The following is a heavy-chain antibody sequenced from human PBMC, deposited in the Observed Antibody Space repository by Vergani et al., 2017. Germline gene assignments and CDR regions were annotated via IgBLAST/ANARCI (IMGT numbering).Heavy chain of an antibody. Sequence: QVQLVQSGAEVKKPGSSVKVSCKASVGTFSSYTINWVRQAPGQGLVWMGRIIPILGIASYAQKFQGRVTMTRDTSTSTVYMELSSLRSEDTAVYYCARAPRFLEWLYIYFDYWGQGTLVTVSS. CDR1: VGTFSSYT. CDR2: IIPILGIA. D-gene: IGHD3-3*01. CDR3: ARAPRFLEWLYIYFDY. V-gene: IGHV1-69*02. J-gene: IGHJ4*02.